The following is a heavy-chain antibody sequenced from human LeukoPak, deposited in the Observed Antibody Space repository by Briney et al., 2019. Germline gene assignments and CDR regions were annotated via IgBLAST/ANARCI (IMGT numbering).Heavy chain of an antibody. V-gene: IGHV4-59*01. J-gene: IGHJ6*02. Sequence: SETLSLTCTVSGGSISSYYWSWIRQPPGKGLEWIGYIYYSGSTNYNPSLKSRVTISVDTSKNQFSLELSSVTAADTAVYYCARDTQYYYGSGMTRADYYYGMDVWGQGTTVTVSS. D-gene: IGHD3-10*01. CDR1: GGSISSYY. CDR3: ARDTQYYYGSGMTRADYYYGMDV. CDR2: IYYSGST.